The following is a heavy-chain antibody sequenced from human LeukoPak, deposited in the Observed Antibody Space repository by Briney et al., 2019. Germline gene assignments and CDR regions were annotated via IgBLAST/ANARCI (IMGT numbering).Heavy chain of an antibody. CDR1: GDSIRSYY. J-gene: IGHJ4*02. D-gene: IGHD3-22*01. CDR3: ARDSYNYYDSNNYYFLDS. Sequence: SETLSLTCTVSGDSIRSYYWSWIRQPAGKGLEWIGPIYSSGSTNYNPSLKSRVTMSVDKSKNQFSLKLRSVTAADTAVYYCARDSYNYYDSNNYYFLDSWGQGILVTVSS. V-gene: IGHV4-4*07. CDR2: IYSSGST.